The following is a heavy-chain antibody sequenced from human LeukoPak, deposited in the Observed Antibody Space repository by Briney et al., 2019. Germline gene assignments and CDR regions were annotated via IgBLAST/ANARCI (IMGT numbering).Heavy chain of an antibody. J-gene: IGHJ4*02. Sequence: SVKVSCKASGGTFSSYAISWVRQAPGQGLEWMGGIIPIFGTANYAQKFQGRVTITTDESTSTAYMELSSLRSEDTAVYYCARVPEYSSSEVGYFDYWGQGTLATVSS. CDR2: IIPIFGTA. CDR1: GGTFSSYA. V-gene: IGHV1-69*05. D-gene: IGHD6-6*01. CDR3: ARVPEYSSSEVGYFDY.